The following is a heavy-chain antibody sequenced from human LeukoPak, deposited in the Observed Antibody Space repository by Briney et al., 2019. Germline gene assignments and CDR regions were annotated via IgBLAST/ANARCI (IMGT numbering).Heavy chain of an antibody. CDR2: ISSSSSYI. J-gene: IGHJ4*02. V-gene: IGHV3-21*01. D-gene: IGHD4-11*01. CDR3: ARGGRGQAYSNYVGY. CDR1: GFTFSSYS. Sequence: PGGSLRLSCAASGFTFSSYSMNWVRQAPGMGLEWVSSISSSSSYIYYADSVKGRFTISRDNAKNSLYLQMNSLRAEDTAVYYCARGGRGQAYSNYVGYWGQGTLVTVSS.